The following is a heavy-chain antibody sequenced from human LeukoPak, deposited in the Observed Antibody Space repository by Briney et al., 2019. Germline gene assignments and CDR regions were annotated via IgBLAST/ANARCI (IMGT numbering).Heavy chain of an antibody. J-gene: IGHJ6*04. D-gene: IGHD3-16*01. CDR2: IWYDGCNK. Sequence: GGSLRLSCAASGFTFSSYGMHWVRQAPGKGLEWVAVIWYDGCNKYYADSVKGRFTISRDNSKNTLYLQMNSLRAEDTAVYYCARATSPRGGYYYGMDVWGKGTTVTVSS. V-gene: IGHV3-33*01. CDR3: ARATSPRGGYYYGMDV. CDR1: GFTFSSYG.